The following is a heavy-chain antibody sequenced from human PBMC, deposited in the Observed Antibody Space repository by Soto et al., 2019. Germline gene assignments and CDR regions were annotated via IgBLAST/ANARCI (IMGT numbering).Heavy chain of an antibody. Sequence: GESLKISCMGSGYKVPTWHNFTSYWIAWVRQMPGEGLEWMGIIYPGDSDTRYSPSFQGQVTISADKSINSVYLQWSSLKASDTATYYCARLGFNYDFLSGYYHVHHYYGIDVWGQGTTVTVSS. D-gene: IGHD3-3*01. J-gene: IGHJ6*02. V-gene: IGHV5-51*01. CDR1: GYKVPTWHNFTSYW. CDR3: ARLGFNYDFLSGYYHVHHYYGIDV. CDR2: IYPGDSDT.